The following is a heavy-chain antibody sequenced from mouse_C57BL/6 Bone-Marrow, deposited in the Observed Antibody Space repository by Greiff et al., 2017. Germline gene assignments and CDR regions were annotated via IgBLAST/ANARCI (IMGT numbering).Heavy chain of an antibody. V-gene: IGHV1-74*01. CDR2: IHPSDSDT. CDR1: GYTFTSYW. Sequence: VKLQQPGAELVKPGASVKVSCKASGYTFTSYWMHWVKPRPGQGLVWIGRIHPSDSDTNFNQKFKGKATLTVDKSSSTAYMQLSSLTSDDSAVYYCAIILRLGRDYWGQGTTLTVSS. CDR3: AIILRLGRDY. D-gene: IGHD4-1*01. J-gene: IGHJ2*01.